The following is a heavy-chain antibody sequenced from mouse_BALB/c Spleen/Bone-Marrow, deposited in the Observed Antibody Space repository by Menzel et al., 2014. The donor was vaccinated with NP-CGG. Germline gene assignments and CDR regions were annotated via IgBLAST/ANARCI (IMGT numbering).Heavy chain of an antibody. J-gene: IGHJ4*01. CDR1: EYEFPSHD. V-gene: IGHV5-2*01. CDR3: ARHGFYYAMDY. CDR2: INSDGGIT. Sequence: EVQLQQSGGGLVQPGESLKLSCESNEYEFPSHDMSWVRKTPEKRLELVAAINSDGGITNYPGTMERRFTISRDNTKKTLYLQMSSLRSEDTALYYCARHGFYYAMDYWGQGTSVTVSS.